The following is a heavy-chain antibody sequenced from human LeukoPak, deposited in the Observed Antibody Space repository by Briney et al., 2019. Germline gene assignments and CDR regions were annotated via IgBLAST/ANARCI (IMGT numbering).Heavy chain of an antibody. V-gene: IGHV3-23*01. J-gene: IGHJ4*02. CDR2: ISGSGGNT. CDR3: AKDLLSGRNDY. Sequence: AGSMSLSSAASAFTFSSFAMGWDRPAQGKGLEWVSAISGSGGNTYYTNSVEGRFTITRDNSKNTLHLQMNSLRAEDTAVYYCAKDLLSGRNDYWGQGTLVTVSS. CDR1: AFTFSSFA. D-gene: IGHD1-26*01.